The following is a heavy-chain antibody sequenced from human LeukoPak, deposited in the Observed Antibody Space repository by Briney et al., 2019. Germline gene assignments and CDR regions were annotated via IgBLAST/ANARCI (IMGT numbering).Heavy chain of an antibody. V-gene: IGHV4-39*07. CDR2: IYHSGST. J-gene: IGHJ5*02. CDR1: GGSISSSSYY. Sequence: SETLSLTCAVSGGSISSSSYYWGWIRQPPGKGLEWIGSIYHSGSTYYNPSLKSRVTISVDTSKNRFSLKLSSVTAADTAVYYCAREESTGNWFDPWGQGTLVTVSS. CDR3: AREESTGNWFDP.